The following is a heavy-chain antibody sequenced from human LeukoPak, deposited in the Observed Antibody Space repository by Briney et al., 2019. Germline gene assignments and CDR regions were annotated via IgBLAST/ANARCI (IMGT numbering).Heavy chain of an antibody. D-gene: IGHD3-3*01. CDR3: ARANLEWLLYTHNWFDP. J-gene: IGHJ5*02. V-gene: IGHV4-39*07. Sequence: SETLSLTCTVSGGSISSSSYYWGWIRQPPGKGLEWIGSIYYGGSTYYNPSLKSRVTISVDTSKNQFSLKLSSVTAADTAVYYCARANLEWLLYTHNWFDPWGQGTLVTVSS. CDR2: IYYGGST. CDR1: GGSISSSSYY.